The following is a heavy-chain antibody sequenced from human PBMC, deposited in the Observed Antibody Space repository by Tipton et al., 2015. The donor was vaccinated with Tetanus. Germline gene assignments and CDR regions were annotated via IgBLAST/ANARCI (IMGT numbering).Heavy chain of an antibody. Sequence: QLVQSGAEVKKPGESLKISCEASGYSFSSYYIAWVRQMPGGGLEWIGFIHPGDSDTSYSPSFQGRVTISADPSINTAFLQWTSLTDSDTAVYYCARRRSNTNLFFWFGPWGQGSPVIVSS. V-gene: IGHV5-51*01. CDR3: ARRRSNTNLFFWFGP. CDR1: GYSFSSYY. CDR2: IHPGDSDT. D-gene: IGHD3-3*01. J-gene: IGHJ5*02.